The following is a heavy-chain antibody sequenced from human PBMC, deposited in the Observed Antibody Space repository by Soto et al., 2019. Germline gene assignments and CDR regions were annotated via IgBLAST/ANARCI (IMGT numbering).Heavy chain of an antibody. V-gene: IGHV4-34*01. CDR1: GGSFSGYY. Sequence: LSLTCAVYGGSFSGYYWSWIRQPPGKGLEWIGEINHSRSTNYNPSLKSRVTISVDTSKNQFSLKLSSVTAADTAVYYCARGGRYCSGGSCSHKGYYYYGMYVWGQGTTVTVSS. J-gene: IGHJ6*02. CDR2: INHSRST. D-gene: IGHD2-15*01. CDR3: ARGGRYCSGGSCSHKGYYYYGMYV.